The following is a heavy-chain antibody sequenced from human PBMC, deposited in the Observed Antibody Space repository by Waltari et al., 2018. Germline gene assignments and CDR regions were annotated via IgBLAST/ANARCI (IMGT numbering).Heavy chain of an antibody. CDR1: GFTFSSYA. V-gene: IGHV3-30-3*01. CDR3: ARGPGIAAADNY. J-gene: IGHJ4*02. Sequence: QVQLVESGGGVVQPGRSLRLSCAASGFTFSSYAMHWVRQAPGKGLEWVAVISYDGSNKYYADSVKGRFTISRDNSKNTLYRQMNSLRAEDTAVYYCARGPGIAAADNYWGQGTLVTVSS. D-gene: IGHD6-13*01. CDR2: ISYDGSNK.